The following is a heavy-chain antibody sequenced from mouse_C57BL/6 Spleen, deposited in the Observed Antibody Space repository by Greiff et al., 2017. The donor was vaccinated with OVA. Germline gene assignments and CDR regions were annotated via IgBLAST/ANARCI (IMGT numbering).Heavy chain of an antibody. CDR2: ISGGGGNT. D-gene: IGHD2-5*01. CDR1: GFTFSSST. J-gene: IGHJ2*01. Sequence: EVQLVESGGGLVKPGGSLKLSCAASGFTFSSSTMSWVRQTPEKRLEWVATISGGGGNTYYPDSVKGRFTISRDNAKNTRYLQMSSLRSEDAALYYCASQAYYSNYGDDWGQGTTLTVSS. CDR3: ASQAYYSNYGDD. V-gene: IGHV5-9*01.